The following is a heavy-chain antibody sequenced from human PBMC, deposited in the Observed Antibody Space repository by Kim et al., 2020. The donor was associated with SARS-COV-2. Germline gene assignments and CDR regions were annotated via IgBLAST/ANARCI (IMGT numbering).Heavy chain of an antibody. Sequence: GGSLRLSCAASGFTFSTYAMSWVRQAPGKGLEWLSTIMSTGTSTYYADSVKGRFTVSRDNSKNTLFLQMNSLRAEDTAVYYCAKVGYDTRGYSAPFDYWGQGTVVTVSS. CDR1: GFTFSTYA. D-gene: IGHD3-22*01. CDR2: IMSTGTST. V-gene: IGHV3-23*01. J-gene: IGHJ4*02. CDR3: AKVGYDTRGYSAPFDY.